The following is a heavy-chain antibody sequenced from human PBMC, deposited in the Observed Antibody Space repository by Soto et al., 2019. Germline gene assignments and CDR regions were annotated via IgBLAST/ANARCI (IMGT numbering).Heavy chain of an antibody. D-gene: IGHD3-16*02. V-gene: IGHV3-23*01. CDR2: ISGSGGST. Sequence: GGSLRLSCAASGFTFSSYAMSWVRQAPGKGLEWVSAISGSGGSTYYADSVKGRFTISRDNSKNTLYLQMNSLRAEDTAVYYCAKTGMITFGGVIDTPTDYWGQGTLVTVSS. J-gene: IGHJ4*02. CDR1: GFTFSSYA. CDR3: AKTGMITFGGVIDTPTDY.